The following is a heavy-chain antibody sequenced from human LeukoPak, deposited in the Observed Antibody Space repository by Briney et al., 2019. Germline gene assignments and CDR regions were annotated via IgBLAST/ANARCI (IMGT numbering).Heavy chain of an antibody. CDR2: IIPIFGTA. CDR1: GGTFTSYA. Sequence: SVKVSCKASGGTFTSYAISWVRQAPGQGLEWMGRIIPIFGTANYAQKFQGRVTITTDESTSTAYMELSSLRSEDTAVYYCARDAYGDYPFDYWGQGTLVTVYS. V-gene: IGHV1-69*05. CDR3: ARDAYGDYPFDY. J-gene: IGHJ4*02. D-gene: IGHD4-17*01.